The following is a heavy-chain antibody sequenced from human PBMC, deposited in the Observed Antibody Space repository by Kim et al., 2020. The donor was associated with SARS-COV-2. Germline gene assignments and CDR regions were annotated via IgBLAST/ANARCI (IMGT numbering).Heavy chain of an antibody. D-gene: IGHD2-15*01. CDR2: IHYSGST. CDR3: ARHIVVVVAAEDSHFD. V-gene: IGHV4-39*01. Sequence: SETLSLTCTVSGVSISSSSYYWGWIRQPPGKGLEWIGSIHYSGSTYYNPSLKSRVTISVDTSKNQFSLKLSSVTAADTAVYYCARHIVVVVAAEDSHFD. J-gene: IGHJ4*01. CDR1: GVSISSSSYY.